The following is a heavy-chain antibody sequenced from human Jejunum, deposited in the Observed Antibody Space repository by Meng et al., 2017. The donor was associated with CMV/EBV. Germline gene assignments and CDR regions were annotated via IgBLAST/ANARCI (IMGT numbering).Heavy chain of an antibody. J-gene: IGHJ4*02. CDR1: GNVFSTYA. CDR3: ARDVPRAGGAGSQFDF. CDR2: VVPLFGTS. V-gene: IGHV1-69*01. Sequence: SGNVFSTYAISWPRQAPGQGLEWMGGVVPLFGTSNYAQKFQGRVTITADASTTTAFMELRSLKSEDTAIYFCARDVPRAGGAGSQFDFWGQGTLVTVSS. D-gene: IGHD6-13*01.